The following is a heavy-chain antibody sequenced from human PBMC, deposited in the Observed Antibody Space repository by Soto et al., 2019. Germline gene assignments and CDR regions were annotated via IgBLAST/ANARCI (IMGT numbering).Heavy chain of an antibody. CDR1: GFTFSSYA. D-gene: IGHD1-26*01. CDR3: ARVVGATQMDFDY. Sequence: GGSLRLSCAASGFTFSSYAMSWVRQAPGKGLEWVANIKQDGSEKYYVDSVRGRLTMSRDNAKNSLYLQMNSLRAEDTAVYYCARVVGATQMDFDYWGQGTLVTVS. J-gene: IGHJ4*02. CDR2: IKQDGSEK. V-gene: IGHV3-7*01.